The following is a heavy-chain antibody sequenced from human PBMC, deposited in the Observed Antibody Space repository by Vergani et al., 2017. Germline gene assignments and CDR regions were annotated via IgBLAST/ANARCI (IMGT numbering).Heavy chain of an antibody. CDR3: ASGVWFGELPEDY. J-gene: IGHJ4*02. Sequence: QVQLQQWGAGLLKPSETLSLTCAVYGGSFSDYYWSWIRQPPGKGLEWIGYIYYSGSTYYNPSLKSRVTISVDTSKNQFSLKLSSVTAADTAVYYCASGVWFGELPEDYWGQGTLVTVSS. D-gene: IGHD3-10*01. CDR2: IYYSGST. V-gene: IGHV4-34*01. CDR1: GGSFSDYY.